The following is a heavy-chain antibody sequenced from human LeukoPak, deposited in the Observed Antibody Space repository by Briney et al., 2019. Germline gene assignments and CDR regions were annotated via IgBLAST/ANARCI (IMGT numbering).Heavy chain of an antibody. CDR3: ARLGIGYMDV. Sequence: PSETLSLTCAVSGYSISSGYYWGWIRPPPGKGLEWIGSIYHSGSTYYNPSLKSRVTISVDTSKNQFSLKLSSVTAADTAVYYCARLGIGYMDVWGKGTTVTVSS. CDR2: IYHSGST. V-gene: IGHV4-38-2*01. CDR1: GYSISSGYY. J-gene: IGHJ6*03. D-gene: IGHD7-27*01.